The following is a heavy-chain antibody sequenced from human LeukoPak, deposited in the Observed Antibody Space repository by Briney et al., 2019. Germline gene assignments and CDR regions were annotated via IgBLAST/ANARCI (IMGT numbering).Heavy chain of an antibody. J-gene: IGHJ6*03. CDR3: AREGGSGYYYMDV. D-gene: IGHD2-15*01. Sequence: GASVKVSCKASGYTFTGYYMHWLRQAPGQGLEWMGWINPNSGGTNYAQKFQGRVTMTRDTSISTAYMELSRLRSDDTAVYYCAREGGSGYYYMDVWGKGTTVTVSS. V-gene: IGHV1-2*02. CDR2: INPNSGGT. CDR1: GYTFTGYY.